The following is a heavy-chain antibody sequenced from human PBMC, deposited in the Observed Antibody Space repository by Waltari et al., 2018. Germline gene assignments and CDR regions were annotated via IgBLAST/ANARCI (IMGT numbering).Heavy chain of an antibody. J-gene: IGHJ4*02. CDR2: LDPEDGET. CDR1: GYTLTELS. CDR3: ATGDWGGELLKWDY. D-gene: IGHD1-26*01. Sequence: QVQLVQSGAEVKKPGASVKVSCKVSGYTLTELSMHWVRQAPGKGLEWMGGLDPEDGETIYAQKFQGRCTMTEDTSTDTAYMELSSLRSEDTAVYYCATGDWGGELLKWDYWGQGTLVTVSS. V-gene: IGHV1-24*01.